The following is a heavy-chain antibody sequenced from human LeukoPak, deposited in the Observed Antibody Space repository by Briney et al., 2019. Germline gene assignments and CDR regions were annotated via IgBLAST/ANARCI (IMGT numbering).Heavy chain of an antibody. D-gene: IGHD4-17*01. J-gene: IGHJ3*02. Sequence: GGSLRLSCAASGFTFSSHAMHWVRQAPGKGLEWVAVISYDGSNKHYVDSVKGRFSISRDNSKNTLYLQMNSLRAEDTAVYYCAKDILDYGDLNDAFDIWGQGTMVTVSS. CDR3: AKDILDYGDLNDAFDI. CDR1: GFTFSSHA. V-gene: IGHV3-30*18. CDR2: ISYDGSNK.